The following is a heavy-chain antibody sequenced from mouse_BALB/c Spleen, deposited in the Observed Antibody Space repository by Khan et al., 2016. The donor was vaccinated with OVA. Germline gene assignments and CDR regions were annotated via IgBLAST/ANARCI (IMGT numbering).Heavy chain of an antibody. CDR1: GFTFSSYS. J-gene: IGHJ3*01. CDR2: ISSGGDYT. V-gene: IGHV5-6*01. Sequence: EVELVESGGDLVKPGGSLKLSCAASGFTFSSYSMSWVRQTPDKRLEWVASISSGGDYTYYHDSVKGRCTISRDNAKNTRCLQMSDLTAEDTAMYYCADHLTGSFAYGGQGTLVTVSA. CDR3: ADHLTGSFAY. D-gene: IGHD4-1*01.